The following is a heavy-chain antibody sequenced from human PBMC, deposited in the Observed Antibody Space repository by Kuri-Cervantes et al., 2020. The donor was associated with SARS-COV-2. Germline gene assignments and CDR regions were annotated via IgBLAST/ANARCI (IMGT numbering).Heavy chain of an antibody. CDR2: IYSSGST. CDR3: ARAEHYYYDSSGFSHHFDY. CDR1: GGSISSGDYF. J-gene: IGHJ4*02. Sequence: SETLSLTCTVSGGSISSGDYFWSWIRQPPGKGLEWIGYIYSSGSTNYNPSRKSRVTISVDTSKNQFSLKLSSVTAADTAVYYCARAEHYYYDSSGFSHHFDYWGQGTRVTVSS. V-gene: IGHV4-61*08. D-gene: IGHD3-22*01.